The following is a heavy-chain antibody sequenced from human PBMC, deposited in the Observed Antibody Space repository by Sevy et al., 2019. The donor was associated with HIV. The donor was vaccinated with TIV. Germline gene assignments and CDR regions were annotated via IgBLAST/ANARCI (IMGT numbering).Heavy chain of an antibody. CDR3: ARDPRPPRLYSSSWYPKESPYMDV. V-gene: IGHV4-34*01. Sequence: KQSQTISLTCAVYGGSFSGYYWSWIRQPPGKGLEWIGEINHSGSTNYSPSLKSRVTISVDTSKNQFSLKLSSVTAADTAVYYCARDPRPPRLYSSSWYPKESPYMDVWGKGTTVTVSS. D-gene: IGHD6-13*01. J-gene: IGHJ6*03. CDR1: GGSFSGYY. CDR2: INHSGST.